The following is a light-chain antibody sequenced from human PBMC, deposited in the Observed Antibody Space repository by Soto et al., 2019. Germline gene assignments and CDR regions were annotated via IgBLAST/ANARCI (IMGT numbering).Light chain of an antibody. CDR2: DVS. CDR3: SSYTSSSNLGYV. V-gene: IGLV2-14*01. J-gene: IGLJ1*01. Sequence: QSALTQPASVSGSPGQSITISCTGTSSDVGGYNYVSWYQQHPGKAPKLMIYDVSNRPSGVSNRFSGSKSGNTASLTISGLQAEDEADYYCSSYTSSSNLGYVFRTGTKVTVL. CDR1: SSDVGGYNY.